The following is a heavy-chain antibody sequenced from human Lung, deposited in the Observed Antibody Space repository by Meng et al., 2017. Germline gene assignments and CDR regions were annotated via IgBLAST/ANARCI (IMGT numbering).Heavy chain of an antibody. Sequence: GESLKIPCAASGFTFSSYWMSWVRQAPGKGLEWVAKLKEEGSEKYYVDSVKGRFTISRDNAKNSLYLQMNSLRAEDTAVYYCAKIPTYGSGRYYFDYWGQGTLVTVSS. CDR3: AKIPTYGSGRYYFDY. V-gene: IGHV3-7*01. CDR2: LKEEGSEK. J-gene: IGHJ4*02. D-gene: IGHD3-10*01. CDR1: GFTFSSYW.